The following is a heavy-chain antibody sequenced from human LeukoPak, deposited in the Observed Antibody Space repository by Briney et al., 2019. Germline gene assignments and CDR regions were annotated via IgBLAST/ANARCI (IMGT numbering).Heavy chain of an antibody. Sequence: GGSLRLSCAASGFSFSSYWMSWVRQAPEKGLAWVANIKQDGSQKQYVDSVKGRFTISRDTAKSTLYLQMNSLRPEDTAVYYCATGFFYYYYMDVWGKGTTVTISS. J-gene: IGHJ6*03. CDR3: ATGFFYYYYMDV. CDR2: IKQDGSQK. D-gene: IGHD1-14*01. V-gene: IGHV3-7*01. CDR1: GFSFSSYW.